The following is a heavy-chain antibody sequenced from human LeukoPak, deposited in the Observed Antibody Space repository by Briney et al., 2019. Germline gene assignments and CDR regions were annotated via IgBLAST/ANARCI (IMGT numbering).Heavy chain of an antibody. CDR2: IYPGDSEI. D-gene: IGHD6-19*01. CDR1: GFTFSIYW. Sequence: GESLKISCQASGFTFSIYWIGWVRQVPGKGMEWMGIIYPGDSEIRYSPSFQGQVTISADRSISTAYLQWSSLKGSDTAIYYCARQRRSSGWPNDYWGQGTLVTVSS. V-gene: IGHV5-51*01. J-gene: IGHJ4*02. CDR3: ARQRRSSGWPNDY.